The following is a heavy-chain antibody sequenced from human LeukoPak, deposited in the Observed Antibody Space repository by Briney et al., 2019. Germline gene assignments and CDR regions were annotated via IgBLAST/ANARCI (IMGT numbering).Heavy chain of an antibody. J-gene: IGHJ4*02. CDR1: GGSISSYY. Sequence: SETLSLTCTVSGGSISSYYWSWIRQPPGKGLEWIGYIYYSGSTNYNYNPSLKSRVTISVDTSKNQFSLKLSSVTAADTAVYYCARDLLLWFGEFPGDEAKDYWGQGTLVTVSS. CDR2: IYYSGSTNY. D-gene: IGHD3-10*01. CDR3: ARDLLLWFGEFPGDEAKDY. V-gene: IGHV4-59*01.